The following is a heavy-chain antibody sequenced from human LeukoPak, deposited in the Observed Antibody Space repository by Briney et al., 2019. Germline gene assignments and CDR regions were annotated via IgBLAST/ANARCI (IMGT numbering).Heavy chain of an antibody. CDR1: GASMTNYY. J-gene: IGHJ4*02. V-gene: IGHV4-4*07. CDR2: IYSTGSA. CDR3: ARGGYSYGRAFDY. D-gene: IGHD5-18*01. Sequence: SETRSLTCTASGASMTNYYWNWIRQPAGKGLEWLGRIYSTGSADYNSSVKSRVTMSVDMSKSQISLRLNSVTAADTAVYYCARGGYSYGRAFDYWGQGALVIVSS.